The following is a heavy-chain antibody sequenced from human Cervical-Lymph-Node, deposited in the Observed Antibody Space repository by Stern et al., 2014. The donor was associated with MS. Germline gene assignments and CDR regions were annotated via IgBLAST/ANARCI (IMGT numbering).Heavy chain of an antibody. D-gene: IGHD2-2*01. J-gene: IGHJ4*02. CDR3: ARDGYSSTEYYLEY. CDR1: GDSISRRSYY. Sequence: VQLVESGPGLVKPSETLSLTCTVSGDSISRRSYYWSWIRQSPGKGLEWIGFIYYGCSTKYTPSRNSRVTISQDSSKNQISLKLNSVTAADSAVYYCARDGYSSTEYYLEYWGQGILVTVSS. CDR2: IYYGCST. V-gene: IGHV4-61*01.